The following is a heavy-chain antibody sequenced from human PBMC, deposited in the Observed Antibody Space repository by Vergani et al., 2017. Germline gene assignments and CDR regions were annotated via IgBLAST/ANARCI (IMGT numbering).Heavy chain of an antibody. CDR1: GFTVSSNY. Sequence: EVQLVESGGGLVQPGGSLRLSCAASGFTVSSNYIRWVRQAPGQGLEWVSVIYSCCSTDYADSVKGRFTISRHNSKNALYLQMNSLRAEDTAVYYCARNDGFGELPSPYYFDYWGQGTLVTVSS. CDR2: IYSCCST. V-gene: IGHV3-53*04. CDR3: ARNDGFGELPSPYYFDY. D-gene: IGHD3-10*01. J-gene: IGHJ4*02.